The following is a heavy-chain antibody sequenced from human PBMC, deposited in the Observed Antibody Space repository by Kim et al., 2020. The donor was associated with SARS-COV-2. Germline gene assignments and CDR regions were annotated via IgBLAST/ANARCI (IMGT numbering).Heavy chain of an antibody. CDR2: IYSGGST. Sequence: GGSLRLSCAASGFTVSSNYMSWVRQAPGKGLEWVSVIYSGGSTYYADSVKGRFTISRDNSKNTLYLQMNSLRAEDTAVYYCARSPFGVGWGDYDLIFDYWGQGTLVTVSS. CDR3: ARSPFGVGWGDYDLIFDY. CDR1: GFTVSSNY. D-gene: IGHD4-17*01. V-gene: IGHV3-53*01. J-gene: IGHJ4*02.